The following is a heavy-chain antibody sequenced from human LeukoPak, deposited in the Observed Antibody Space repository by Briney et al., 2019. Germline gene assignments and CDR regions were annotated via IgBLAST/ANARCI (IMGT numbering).Heavy chain of an antibody. CDR1: VYSFTGYY. CDR3: ARDQGGRSGNFDY. CDR2: INPNSGGT. J-gene: IGHJ4*02. Sequence: ASVKVSCKASVYSFTGYYMHWVRQAPGQGLEWMGWINPNSGGTNYAQKFQGRVTMTRDTSISTAYMELSRLRSDDTAVYYCARDQGGRSGNFDYWGQGTLVTVSS. V-gene: IGHV1-2*02. D-gene: IGHD6-19*01.